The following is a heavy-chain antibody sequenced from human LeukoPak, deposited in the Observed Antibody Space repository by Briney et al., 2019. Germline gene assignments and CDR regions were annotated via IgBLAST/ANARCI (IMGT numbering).Heavy chain of an antibody. J-gene: IGHJ3*02. CDR2: INTRGEAT. Sequence: GGSLRLSCGASGFTFSSYSMNWVRQAPGKGLEWVSYINTRGEATHYADSVRGRFIISRDNAKSSLYLQMNSLRDEDTAIYYCAREGYYGAFGIWGQGTMVTVSS. D-gene: IGHD3-10*01. V-gene: IGHV3-48*02. CDR3: AREGYYGAFGI. CDR1: GFTFSSYS.